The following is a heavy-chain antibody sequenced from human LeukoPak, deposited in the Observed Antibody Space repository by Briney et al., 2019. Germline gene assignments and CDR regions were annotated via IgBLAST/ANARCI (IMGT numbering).Heavy chain of an antibody. CDR2: INWNGGSK. CDR1: VVTFKDYD. CDR3: ARDEDAFDI. Sequence: GGALRLSCAASVVTFKDYDMSWVRQAPGKGLEWVSGINWNGGSKEYADAVSGGFTISRDNAKNSLYLHMNSLRGEDTAFYYCARDEDAFDIWGQGTMVTVSS. V-gene: IGHV3-20*04. J-gene: IGHJ3*02.